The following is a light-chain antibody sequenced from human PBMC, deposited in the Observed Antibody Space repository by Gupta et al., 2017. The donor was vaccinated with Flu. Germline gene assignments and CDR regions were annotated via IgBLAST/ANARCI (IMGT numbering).Light chain of an antibody. CDR2: EVS. J-gene: IGLJ2*01. Sequence: QSALTQPASVSGPPGQSIDISRTGTNSDIGAYHYVSWYQQHPGNAPKLMIYEVSNRPSGVSTRCSGSKAGNTASLAISGLQAEDYSDYYCGSDRAVGVFGGGTKVTVL. V-gene: IGLV2-14*01. CDR3: GSDRAVGV. CDR1: NSDIGAYHY.